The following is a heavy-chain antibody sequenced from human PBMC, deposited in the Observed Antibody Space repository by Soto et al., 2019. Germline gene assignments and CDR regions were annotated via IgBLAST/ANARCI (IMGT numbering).Heavy chain of an antibody. CDR3: ARDQALAPTVWGD. J-gene: IGHJ4*02. V-gene: IGHV4-31*03. D-gene: IGHD7-27*01. CDR1: GDSIGSGSHY. CDR2: IYYSGST. Sequence: ALSLPFSVSGDSIGSGSHYWNWIRQHPEKGLEWIGYIYYSGSTHYNPSLRSRLRISLDTSKNQFFLRLTSVTAADTARYYCARDQALAPTVWGDWGQGIQVTVSS.